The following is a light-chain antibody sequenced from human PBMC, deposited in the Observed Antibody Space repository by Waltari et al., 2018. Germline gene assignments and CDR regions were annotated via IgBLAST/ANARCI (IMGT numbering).Light chain of an antibody. CDR1: SGHSNYA. CDR3: QTWGTGIRVV. CDR2: VNSDGSH. Sequence: QVVLTQSPSASASLGASVKLTCTLNSGHSNYAIAWHQQQPEKGPRFLMKVNSDGSHRKGDGIPDRFSGSSSGAERYLTISSLQSEDEADYYCQTWGTGIRVVFGGGTKLTVL. V-gene: IGLV4-69*01. J-gene: IGLJ2*01.